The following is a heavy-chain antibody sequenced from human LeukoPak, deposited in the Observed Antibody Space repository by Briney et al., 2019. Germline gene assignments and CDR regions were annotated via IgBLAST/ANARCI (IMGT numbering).Heavy chain of an antibody. V-gene: IGHV3-73*01. J-gene: IGHJ3*02. CDR3: TRHERDWNDLFGANAFDI. Sequence: GGSLRLSCAASGVTFSGSAMHWVRQASGKGLGWVCRIRSKANSYATAYAASVKGRFTISRDDSKNTAYLQMNSLKTEDTAVYYCTRHERDWNDLFGANAFDIWGQGTMVPVSS. CDR1: GVTFSGSA. CDR2: IRSKANSYAT. D-gene: IGHD1-1*01.